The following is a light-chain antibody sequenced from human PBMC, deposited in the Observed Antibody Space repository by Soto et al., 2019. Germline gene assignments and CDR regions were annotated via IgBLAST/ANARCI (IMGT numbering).Light chain of an antibody. CDR2: GAS. CDR3: QQYGDSPT. J-gene: IGKJ4*01. CDR1: QSVRSSY. V-gene: IGKV3-20*01. Sequence: EIVLTQSPGTLSLSPGERATLSCRASQSVRSSYLAWYQQKPGQAPRLLIYGASSRATGIPARFSGSGSGTDFTLTINRLEPEDLAVYYCQQYGDSPTFGGGTKVEIK.